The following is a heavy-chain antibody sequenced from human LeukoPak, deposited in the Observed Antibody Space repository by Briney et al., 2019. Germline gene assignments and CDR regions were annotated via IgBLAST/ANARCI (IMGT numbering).Heavy chain of an antibody. D-gene: IGHD6-6*01. CDR2: IYYTGST. CDR3: ARRPKYSSSSKRYYFDY. V-gene: IGHV4-39*07. Sequence: SETLSLTCTVSGGSITNSGYYWGWVRQPPGKGLEWIASIYYTGSTYYNPSLKSRVTISLDASKKQFSLKLSSVTAADTAVYYCARRPKYSSSSKRYYFDYWGQGTLVTVSS. J-gene: IGHJ4*02. CDR1: GGSITNSGYY.